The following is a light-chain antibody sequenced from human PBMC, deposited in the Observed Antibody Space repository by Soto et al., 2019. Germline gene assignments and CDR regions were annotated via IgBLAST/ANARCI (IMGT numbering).Light chain of an antibody. J-gene: IGLJ2*01. CDR1: SSDVGGYSY. CDR2: DVS. CDR3: SSYTSSSTVV. Sequence: QSALTQPASVSGSSGQSITSSCTRTSSDVGGYSYVSWYQQHPGKAPKLVIYDVSNRPSGASNRFSGSKSGNTASLTISGLQAEDEADYYCSSYTSSSTVVFGGGTKLTVL. V-gene: IGLV2-14*01.